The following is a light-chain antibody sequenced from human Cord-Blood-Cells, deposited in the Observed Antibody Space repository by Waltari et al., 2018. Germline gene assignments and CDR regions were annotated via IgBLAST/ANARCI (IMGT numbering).Light chain of an antibody. CDR2: DAS. V-gene: IGKV1-5*01. CDR1: QSISSW. CDR3: QQYNSYSYT. Sequence: DIQMTQSPSTLSASVGDRVTITCRARQSISSWLAWYQQKPGKAPKLLIDDASSLESGVPSRFSGSGSGTEFTLTISSLQPDDFATYYCQQYNSYSYTFGQGTKLEIK. J-gene: IGKJ2*01.